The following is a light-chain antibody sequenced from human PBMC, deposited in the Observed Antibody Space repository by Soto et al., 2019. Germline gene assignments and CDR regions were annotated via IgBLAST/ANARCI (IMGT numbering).Light chain of an antibody. CDR1: SSDVGGYNY. CDR3: CSYTSSNTWV. Sequence: QSVLTQPASVSGSPGQSITISCTGTSSDVGGYNYVSWYQQHPDKAPKLMIYEVSNRPSGVSNRFSGSKSGNTASLTISGLQAEDEADYYCCSYTSSNTWVFGGGTKLTVL. V-gene: IGLV2-14*01. CDR2: EVS. J-gene: IGLJ3*02.